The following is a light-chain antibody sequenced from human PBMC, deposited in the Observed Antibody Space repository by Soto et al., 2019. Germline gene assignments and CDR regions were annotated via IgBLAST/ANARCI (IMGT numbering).Light chain of an antibody. V-gene: IGKV1-27*01. CDR2: AAS. CDR3: QKYDRVPFT. CDR1: QDIYNY. Sequence: DIQMTQSPGSLSASVGDRVTITCRASQDIYNYLAWFQHKPGKAPKLLIFAASTLHSGVPSRFGGSGSGTTFTLNISSLQPEDVATYYCQKYDRVPFTFGPGTEVDLK. J-gene: IGKJ3*01.